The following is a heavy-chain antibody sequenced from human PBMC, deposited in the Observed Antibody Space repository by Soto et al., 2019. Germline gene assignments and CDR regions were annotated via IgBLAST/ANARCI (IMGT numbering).Heavy chain of an antibody. D-gene: IGHD3-22*01. CDR2: IYYSGST. J-gene: IGHJ4*02. CDR1: GGSISSYY. Sequence: SETLSLTCPVSGGSISSYYWSWIRQPPGKGLEWIGYIYYSGSTNYNPSLKSRVTISVDTSKNQFSLKLSSVTAADTAVYYCARDLKDSSGYYYWVFDYWGQGTLVTVSS. CDR3: ARDLKDSSGYYYWVFDY. V-gene: IGHV4-59*01.